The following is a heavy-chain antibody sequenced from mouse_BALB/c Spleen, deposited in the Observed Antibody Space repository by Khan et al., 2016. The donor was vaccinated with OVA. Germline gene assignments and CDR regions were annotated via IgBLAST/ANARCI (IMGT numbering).Heavy chain of an antibody. CDR2: ISYSGNT. V-gene: IGHV3-2*02. J-gene: IGHJ2*01. CDR3: AIVYGGDFDY. CDR1: GYSITSDYA. D-gene: IGHD1-1*01. Sequence: EVKLEESGPGLVKPSQSLSLTCTVTGYSITSDYAWNWIRQFPGNKLEWMGFISYSGNTNYNPSLKSRISITRATSKNQFFLQLNSVTTEDTATYYCAIVYGGDFDYRGQGTTLTVS.